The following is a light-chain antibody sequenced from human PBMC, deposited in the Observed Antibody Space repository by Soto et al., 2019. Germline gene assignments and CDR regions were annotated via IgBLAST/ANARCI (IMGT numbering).Light chain of an antibody. CDR3: QQSYSSPRT. CDR1: QSIISY. Sequence: DIQMTQSPSSLSASVGDRVTITCQSSQSIISYLNWYQQKAGKAPQLLIYAASSLQSGVPPRFSGSGSGTDCILSISSLQPEDSAIYYCQQSYSSPRTFGQGTKLEI. CDR2: AAS. V-gene: IGKV1-39*01. J-gene: IGKJ2*01.